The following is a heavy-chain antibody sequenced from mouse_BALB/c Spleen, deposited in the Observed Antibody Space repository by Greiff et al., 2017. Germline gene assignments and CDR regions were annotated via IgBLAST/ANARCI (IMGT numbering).Heavy chain of an antibody. V-gene: IGHV5-6-3*01. CDR2: INSNGGST. D-gene: IGHD2-2*01. J-gene: IGHJ2*01. CDR3: ARDTGYDEGFDY. CDR1: GFTFSSYG. Sequence: EVQLVESGGGLVQPGGSLKLSCAASGFTFSSYGMSWVRQTPDKRLELVATINSNGGSTYYPDSVKGRFTISRDNAKNTLYLQMSSLKSEDTAMYYCARDTGYDEGFDYWGQGTTLTVSS.